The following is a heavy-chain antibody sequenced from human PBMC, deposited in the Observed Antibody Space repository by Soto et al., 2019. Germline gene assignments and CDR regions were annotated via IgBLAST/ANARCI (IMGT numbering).Heavy chain of an antibody. J-gene: IGHJ4*02. CDR3: ARSIVVVTALDY. V-gene: IGHV1-46*01. D-gene: IGHD2-21*02. CDR2: INPSGGST. Sequence: ASVKVSCKACGDTFTSYYMHWVRQAPGQGLEWMGIINPSGGSTSYAQKFQGRVTITRDTSASTAYMELSSLRSEDTAVYYCARSIVVVTALDYWGQGTLVTVSS. CDR1: GDTFTSYY.